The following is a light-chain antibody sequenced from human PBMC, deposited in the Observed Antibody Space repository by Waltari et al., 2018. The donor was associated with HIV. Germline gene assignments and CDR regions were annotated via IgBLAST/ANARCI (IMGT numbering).Light chain of an antibody. Sequence: QSALTQPAPVPGSPGQSITLSCSGTWSDIGSYALVPWYQHFPGKAPKRILYDVNERPSGVSPRYSGSKSGNTASLVISGLQSEDEADYYCCSYAGSGTFVVFGGGTRLTV. CDR1: WSDIGSYAL. CDR2: DVN. J-gene: IGLJ3*02. CDR3: CSYAGSGTFVV. V-gene: IGLV2-23*02.